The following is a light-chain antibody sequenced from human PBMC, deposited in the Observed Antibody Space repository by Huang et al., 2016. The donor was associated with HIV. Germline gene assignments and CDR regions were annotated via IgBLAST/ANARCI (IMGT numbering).Light chain of an antibody. Sequence: ETVMTQSPVTLSVSPGDRASLSGRSSQIVSSHLAWYQQKPGQAPRLLIYAASTRANGVPARFSGSGAGTEFTLTISTLQSEDSAVYYCQQYNDFRSTFGPGTRVEIK. CDR1: QIVSSH. V-gene: IGKV3-15*01. CDR2: AAS. J-gene: IGKJ3*01. CDR3: QQYNDFRST.